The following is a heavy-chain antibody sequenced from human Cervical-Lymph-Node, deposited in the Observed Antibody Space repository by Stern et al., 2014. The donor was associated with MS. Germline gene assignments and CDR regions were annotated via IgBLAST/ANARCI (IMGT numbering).Heavy chain of an antibody. D-gene: IGHD4-23*01. Sequence: VQLVQSGAEVKKPGESLKISCKASGYMFASHWIGWVRQMPGEGLEWMGIIDPGDSNTIYSPSSQGQVTIAADKSTSTAYLQWSSLKASDTAMYYCARVNGGNSDWFDPWGQGTLVTVSS. CDR3: ARVNGGNSDWFDP. J-gene: IGHJ5*02. CDR2: IDPGDSNT. V-gene: IGHV5-51*01. CDR1: GYMFASHW.